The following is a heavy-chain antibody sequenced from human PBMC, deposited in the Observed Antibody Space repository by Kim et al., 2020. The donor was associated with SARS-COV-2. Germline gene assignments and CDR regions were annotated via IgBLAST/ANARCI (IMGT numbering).Heavy chain of an antibody. CDR3: ARRPLGPDGMDV. CDR1: GDSFSNSW. V-gene: IGHV5-51*01. J-gene: IGHJ6*02. Sequence: GESLKISCKGSGDSFSNSWIAWVRQVPGKGLEWMGHIYPGDSDTRYSPSFQGQVIMSADMSITTAYLQLSSLKASDTGMYYCARRPLGPDGMDVWGRGTT. CDR2: IYPGDSDT.